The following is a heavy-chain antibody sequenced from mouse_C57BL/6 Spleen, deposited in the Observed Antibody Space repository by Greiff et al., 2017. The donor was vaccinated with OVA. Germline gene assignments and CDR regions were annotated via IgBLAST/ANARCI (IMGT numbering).Heavy chain of an antibody. D-gene: IGHD4-1*01. V-gene: IGHV1-81*01. CDR3: ARCEESLTGLDY. CDR1: GYTFTSYG. J-gene: IGHJ2*01. Sequence: VQLQESGAELARPGASVKLSCKASGYTFTSYGISWVKQRTGQGLEWIGEIYPRSGNTYYNEKFKGKATLTADKSSSTAYMELRSLTSEDSAVYFCARCEESLTGLDYWGQGTTLTVSS. CDR2: IYPRSGNT.